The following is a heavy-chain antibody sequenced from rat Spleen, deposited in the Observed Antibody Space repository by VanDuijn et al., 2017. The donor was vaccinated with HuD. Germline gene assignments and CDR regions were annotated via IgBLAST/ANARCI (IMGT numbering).Heavy chain of an antibody. D-gene: IGHD1-12*01. J-gene: IGHJ1*01. CDR2: ISYDGSNT. CDR1: GFTLSYYG. Sequence: EVQLVESGGGLVQPGRSLNLSCAAPGFTLSYYGMAWVRQAPTKGLEWVATISYDGSNTYYRDSVKGRFTLSRDNAKSTLYLQIDSLRSEDTATYYCARVIYYYVSGGWYFDFWGPGTKVTVSS. V-gene: IGHV5-29*01. CDR3: ARVIYYYVSGGWYFDF.